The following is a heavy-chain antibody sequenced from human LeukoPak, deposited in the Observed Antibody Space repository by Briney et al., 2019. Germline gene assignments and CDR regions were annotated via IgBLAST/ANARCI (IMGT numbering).Heavy chain of an antibody. CDR2: ISAYNANT. Sequence: ASVKVSCKASGYTFIRYGISWARQAPGQGLEWMGWISAYNANTNYAQKVQGRVTMTTDTSTSTVYMELSSLRSEDTAVYYCARDHYHKIHSVMVTAPDYWGQGTLVTVSS. D-gene: IGHD2-21*02. CDR3: ARDHYHKIHSVMVTAPDY. V-gene: IGHV1-18*01. J-gene: IGHJ4*02. CDR1: GYTFIRYG.